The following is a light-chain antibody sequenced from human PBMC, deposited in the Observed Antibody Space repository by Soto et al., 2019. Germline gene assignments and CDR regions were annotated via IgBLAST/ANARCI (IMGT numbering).Light chain of an antibody. CDR2: DVS. Sequence: QSALTQPRSVSGSPGQSVTISCTGTSSDVGGYNYVSWYQQYPGKAPKLMTYDVSKRPSGIPDRFSGSKSGNTASLTISGLQAEDEADYYCCSYAGSYTWVFGGRTKLTVL. J-gene: IGLJ3*02. V-gene: IGLV2-11*01. CDR1: SSDVGGYNY. CDR3: CSYAGSYTWV.